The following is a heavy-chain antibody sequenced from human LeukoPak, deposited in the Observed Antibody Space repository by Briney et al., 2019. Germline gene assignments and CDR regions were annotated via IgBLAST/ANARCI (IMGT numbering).Heavy chain of an antibody. CDR2: ISVRSNYI. Sequence: PGGSLRLSCVASGYTFSSYSINWVRHAPGKGLEWVSSISVRSNYIHYADSVRGRFSISRDDARDSLYLQMNSLRAEDTAVYYCALLAVASDFDYWGQGALVTVSS. D-gene: IGHD6-19*01. J-gene: IGHJ4*02. V-gene: IGHV3-21*01. CDR1: GYTFSSYS. CDR3: ALLAVASDFDY.